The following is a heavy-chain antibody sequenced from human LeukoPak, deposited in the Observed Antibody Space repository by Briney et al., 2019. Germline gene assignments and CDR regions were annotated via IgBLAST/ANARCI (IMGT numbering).Heavy chain of an antibody. Sequence: PSETLSLTCAVYGGSFSGYCWSWIRQPPGKGLEWIGEINHSGSTNYNPSLKSRVTISVDTSKNQFSLKLSSVTAADTAVYYCAGRDSSGYPYRGQGTLVTVSS. CDR2: INHSGST. CDR3: AGRDSSGYPY. V-gene: IGHV4-34*01. J-gene: IGHJ4*02. CDR1: GGSFSGYC. D-gene: IGHD3-22*01.